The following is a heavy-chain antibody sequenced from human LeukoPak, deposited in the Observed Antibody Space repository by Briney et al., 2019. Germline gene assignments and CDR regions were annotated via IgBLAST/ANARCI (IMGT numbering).Heavy chain of an antibody. Sequence: ASVKVSCKASGYTFTSYGISWVRQAPGQGLEWMGWISAYNGNTNYAQKLQGRVTMTTDTSTSTAYMELRSLRSDDTAVYYCARGKYYYDSSGYYYRYFDYWGQGTLVTVSS. J-gene: IGHJ4*02. D-gene: IGHD3-22*01. CDR1: GYTFTSYG. CDR2: ISAYNGNT. V-gene: IGHV1-18*01. CDR3: ARGKYYYDSSGYYYRYFDY.